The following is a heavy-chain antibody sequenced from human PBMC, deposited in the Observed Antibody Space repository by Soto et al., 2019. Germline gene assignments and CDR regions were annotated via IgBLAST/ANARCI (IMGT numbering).Heavy chain of an antibody. CDR3: ARPHIRYCSGGSCYYY. D-gene: IGHD2-15*01. CDR1: GGSIISSSYY. CDR2: IYYSGST. V-gene: IGHV4-39*01. Sequence: PAETLSLTCTVSGGSIISSSYYWVCMGQRPGNGLEWIGSIYYSGSTYYNPSLKSRVTISVDTSKNQFSLKLSSVTAADTAVYYCARPHIRYCSGGSCYYYWGQGTLVTVSS. J-gene: IGHJ4*02.